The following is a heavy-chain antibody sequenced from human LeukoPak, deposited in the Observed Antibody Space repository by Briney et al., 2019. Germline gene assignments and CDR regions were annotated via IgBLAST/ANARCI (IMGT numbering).Heavy chain of an antibody. Sequence: PGGSLRLSCAASGFTFSSYWMSWVRQPPGKGLEWIGSIYYSGSTYYNPSLKSRVTISVDTSKNQFSLKLSSVTAADTAVYYCARDMGYCSGGACYSHSAESFDLWGRGTLVSVSS. V-gene: IGHV4-39*02. CDR2: IYYSGST. J-gene: IGHJ2*01. CDR3: ARDMGYCSGGACYSHSAESFDL. CDR1: GFTFSSYW. D-gene: IGHD2-15*01.